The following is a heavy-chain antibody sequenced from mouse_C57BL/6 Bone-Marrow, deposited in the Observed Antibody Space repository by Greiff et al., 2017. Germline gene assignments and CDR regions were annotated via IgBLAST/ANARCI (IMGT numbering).Heavy chain of an antibody. Sequence: VQLQQSGAELARPGTSVKVSCKASGYAFTNYLIEWVKQRPGQGLEWIGVINPGSGGTNYNEKFKGKATLTADKSSSTAYMQLSSLTSEDSAVYFCAREGETHWYFDVWGTGTTVTVSS. CDR2: INPGSGGT. J-gene: IGHJ1*03. CDR1: GYAFTNYL. V-gene: IGHV1-54*01. CDR3: AREGETHWYFDV.